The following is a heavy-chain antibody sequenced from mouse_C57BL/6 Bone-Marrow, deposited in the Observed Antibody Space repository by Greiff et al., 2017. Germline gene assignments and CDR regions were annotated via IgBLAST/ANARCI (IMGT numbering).Heavy chain of an antibody. D-gene: IGHD1-1*01. J-gene: IGHJ2*01. CDR1: GYTFTDYT. CDR3: ARNYYGSSSFDY. Sequence: VQLQQSGPELVKPGASVKMSCKASGYTFTDYTMHWVKQSHGKSLEWIGYINPNNGGTSYNQKFKGKATLTVNKSSCTAYMELRSLTSEDSEVYYGARNYYGSSSFDYWGQGTTLTVSS. V-gene: IGHV1-22*01. CDR2: INPNNGGT.